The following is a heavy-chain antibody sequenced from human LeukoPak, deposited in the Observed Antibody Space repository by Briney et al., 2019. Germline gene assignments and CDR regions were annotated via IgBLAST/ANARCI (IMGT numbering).Heavy chain of an antibody. D-gene: IGHD2-21*02. CDR3: ARRDYCGGDCYTYYFDY. J-gene: IGHJ4*02. V-gene: IGHV4-34*01. CDR2: INHSGST. Sequence: PSETLSLTCAVYGGSFSGYYWSWIRQPPGKGLEWIGEINHSGSTNYNPSLKSRVTISVDTSKNQFSLKLSSVTAADTAVYYCARRDYCGGDCYTYYFDYWGQGTLVTVSS. CDR1: GGSFSGYY.